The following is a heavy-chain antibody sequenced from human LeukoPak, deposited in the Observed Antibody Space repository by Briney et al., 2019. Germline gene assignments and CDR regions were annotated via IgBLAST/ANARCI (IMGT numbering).Heavy chain of an antibody. Sequence: ASVKVSCRASGYTFTSYDINWVRQATGQGLEWMGWMNPNSGNTGYAQKFQGRVTMTRNTSISTAYMELSSLRSEDTAVYYCARLGHYYYYMDVWGKGTTVTISS. CDR2: MNPNSGNT. V-gene: IGHV1-8*01. J-gene: IGHJ6*03. CDR1: GYTFTSYD. CDR3: ARLGHYYYYMDV.